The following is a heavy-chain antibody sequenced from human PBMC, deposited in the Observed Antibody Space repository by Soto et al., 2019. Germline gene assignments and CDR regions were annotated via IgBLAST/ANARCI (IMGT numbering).Heavy chain of an antibody. V-gene: IGHV3-30*18. J-gene: IGHJ6*02. CDR1: GFAFGDYG. CDR2: ISSDGNNK. Sequence: ESGGGVVQPGRSLRLSCAASGFAFGDYGMHCVRQAPGKGLEWVAIISSDGNNKYYADSVKGRFTISRDNSQNTLFLQMNSLRADDTALYYCAKNHLGKPFYYYYIMDAWGQGTTVTVSS. CDR3: AKNHLGKPFYYYYIMDA. D-gene: IGHD6-13*01.